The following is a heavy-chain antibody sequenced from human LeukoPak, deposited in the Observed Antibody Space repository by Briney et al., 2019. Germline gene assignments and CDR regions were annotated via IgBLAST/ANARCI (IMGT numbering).Heavy chain of an antibody. Sequence: GGSLRLSCAASGFTFSSYAMSWVRQAPGKGLEWVSAISGSGGSTYYADSVKGRFTISGDNSKNTLYLQMNSLRAEDTAVYYCAKDNPEAKYYYDGSGYYYDYWGQGTLVTVSS. CDR1: GFTFSSYA. CDR2: ISGSGGST. V-gene: IGHV3-23*01. CDR3: AKDNPEAKYYYDGSGYYYDY. J-gene: IGHJ4*02. D-gene: IGHD3-22*01.